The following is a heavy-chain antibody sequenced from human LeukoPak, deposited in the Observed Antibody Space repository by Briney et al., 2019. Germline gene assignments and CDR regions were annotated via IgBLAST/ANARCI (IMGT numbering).Heavy chain of an antibody. V-gene: IGHV3-23*01. D-gene: IGHD6-6*01. J-gene: IGHJ4*02. CDR2: ISGSGGNM. Sequence: GGSLRLSCTATGFAFSNFGMAWVRQAPGQGLEWVSTISGSGGNMYQADSVKGRFTISRDNSRSTLYLQMNSLRAEDTAVYYCAKDAGPQQLVFFDSWGQGTLVTVSS. CDR1: GFAFSNFG. CDR3: AKDAGPQQLVFFDS.